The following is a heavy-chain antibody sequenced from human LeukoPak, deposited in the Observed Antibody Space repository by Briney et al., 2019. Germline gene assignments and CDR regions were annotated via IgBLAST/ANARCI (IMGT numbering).Heavy chain of an antibody. CDR1: GFTLSSYA. V-gene: IGHV3-23*01. Sequence: PGGSLRLSCAASGFTLSSYAMSWVRQAPGKGLEWVSAISDTGNTYHADSVKGRFTISRDSSKNTLYLQMNSLRAEDTAVYYCARGYYYDSSGYLESSNDDAFAIWGQGTMVTVSS. CDR2: ISDTGNT. D-gene: IGHD3-22*01. J-gene: IGHJ3*02. CDR3: ARGYYYDSSGYLESSNDDAFAI.